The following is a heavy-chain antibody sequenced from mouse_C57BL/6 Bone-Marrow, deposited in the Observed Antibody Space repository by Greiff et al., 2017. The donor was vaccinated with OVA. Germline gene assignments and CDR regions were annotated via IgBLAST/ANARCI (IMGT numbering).Heavy chain of an antibody. D-gene: IGHD1-1*01. CDR2: ISNGGGST. Sequence: EVKLEESGGGLVQPGGSLKLSCAASGFTFSDYYMYWVRQTPEKRLEWVAYISNGGGSTYYPDTVKGRFTISRDNAKNTLYLQMSRLKSEDTAMYYCARSYYYGSSYDWFAYWGQGTLVTVSA. CDR1: GFTFSDYY. CDR3: ARSYYYGSSYDWFAY. J-gene: IGHJ3*01. V-gene: IGHV5-12*01.